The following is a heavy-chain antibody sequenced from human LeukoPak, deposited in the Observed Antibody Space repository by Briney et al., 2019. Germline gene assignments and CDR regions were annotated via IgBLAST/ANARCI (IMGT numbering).Heavy chain of an antibody. J-gene: IGHJ3*02. V-gene: IGHV3-21*01. CDR1: GFTFSSYS. Sequence: GGSLRLSCAASGFTFSSYSMNWVRQAPGKGLEWVSSISSSSSYIYYADSVKGRFTISRDNAKNSLYLQMNSLRAEDTAVYYCARDDVSTDAFDIWSQGTMVTVSS. CDR2: ISSSSSYI. CDR3: ARDDVSTDAFDI.